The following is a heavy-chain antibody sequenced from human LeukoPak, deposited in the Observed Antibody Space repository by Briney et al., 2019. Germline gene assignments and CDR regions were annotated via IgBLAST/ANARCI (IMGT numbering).Heavy chain of an antibody. V-gene: IGHV3-30*18. D-gene: IGHD4-11*01. J-gene: IGHJ4*02. CDR2: ISYDGSNK. Sequence: GGSLRLSCAASGLTFRSYGMHWVRQAPGKGLEWVAVISYDGSNKYYVDSVKGRSTISRDSSKNTLYLQMNSLRAEDTAVYYCAKESKETTRYYFDSWGQGTLVTVSS. CDR3: AKESKETTRYYFDS. CDR1: GLTFRSYG.